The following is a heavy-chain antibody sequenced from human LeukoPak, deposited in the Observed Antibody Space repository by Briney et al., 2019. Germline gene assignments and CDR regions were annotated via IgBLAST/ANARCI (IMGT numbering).Heavy chain of an antibody. CDR2: IYYSGST. CDR1: GGSVSSGSYY. D-gene: IGHD3-22*01. CDR3: ARGQRNYYDSSGYWLLN. V-gene: IGHV4-61*01. Sequence: PSETLSLTCTVSGGSVSSGSYYWSWIRQPPGKGLEWIGYIYYSGSTNYNPSLKSRVTISVDTSKNQFSLKLSSVTAADTAVYYCARGQRNYYDSSGYWLLNWGQGTLVTVSS. J-gene: IGHJ4*02.